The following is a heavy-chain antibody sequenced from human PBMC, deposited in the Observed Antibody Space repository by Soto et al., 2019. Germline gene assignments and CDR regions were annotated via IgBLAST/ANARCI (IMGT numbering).Heavy chain of an antibody. CDR3: AMGGSGYYEWGWFDP. CDR2: IIPILGIA. D-gene: IGHD3-3*01. J-gene: IGHJ5*02. CDR1: GGTFSSYT. V-gene: IGHV1-69*02. Sequence: QVQLVQSGAEVKKPGSSVKVSCKASGGTFSSYTISWVRQAPGQGLEWMGRIIPILGIANYAQKFQGRVTNTADKSTSTAYMELSSLRSEDTAVYYCAMGGSGYYEWGWFDPWGQGTLDTVSS.